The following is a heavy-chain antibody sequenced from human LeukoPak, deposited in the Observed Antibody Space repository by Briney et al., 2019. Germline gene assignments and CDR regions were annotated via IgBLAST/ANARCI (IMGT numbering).Heavy chain of an antibody. V-gene: IGHV3-20*04. CDR1: GFTFDDYG. CDR3: ARDRGGSYYEYWFDP. CDR2: INWNGGST. J-gene: IGHJ5*02. Sequence: GGSLRLSCAASGFTFDDYGMSWVRQAPGKGLEWVSGINWNGGSTGYAGSVKGRFTISRDNAKNSLYLQMNSLRAEDTASYYCARDRGGSYYEYWFDPWGQGTLVTVSS. D-gene: IGHD1-26*01.